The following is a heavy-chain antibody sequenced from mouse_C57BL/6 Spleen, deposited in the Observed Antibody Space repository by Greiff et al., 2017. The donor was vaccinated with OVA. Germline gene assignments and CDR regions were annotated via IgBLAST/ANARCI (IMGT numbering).Heavy chain of an antibody. D-gene: IGHD1-1*01. J-gene: IGHJ1*03. CDR2: INPNNGGT. CDR1: GYTFTDYY. Sequence: VQLQQSGPELVKPGASVKISCKASGYTFTDYYMNWVKQSHGKSLEWIGDINPNNGGTSYNQKFKGKATLTVDKSSSTAYMELRSLTSEDAAVYYCARDYYYGSSRYFDVWGTGTTVTVSS. V-gene: IGHV1-26*01. CDR3: ARDYYYGSSRYFDV.